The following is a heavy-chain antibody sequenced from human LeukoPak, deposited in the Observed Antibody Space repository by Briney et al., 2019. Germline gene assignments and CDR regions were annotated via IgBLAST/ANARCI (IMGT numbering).Heavy chain of an antibody. CDR1: GGSISSYY. CDR3: ARDMLRWELLRRGYYMDV. D-gene: IGHD1-26*01. CDR2: IYYSGST. V-gene: IGHV4-59*01. Sequence: SETLSLTCTVSGGSISSYYWSWIRQPPGKGLEWIGYIYYSGSTNYNPSLKSRVTISVDTSKNQFSLKLSSVTAADTAVYYCARDMLRWELLRRGYYMDVWGKGTTVTISS. J-gene: IGHJ6*03.